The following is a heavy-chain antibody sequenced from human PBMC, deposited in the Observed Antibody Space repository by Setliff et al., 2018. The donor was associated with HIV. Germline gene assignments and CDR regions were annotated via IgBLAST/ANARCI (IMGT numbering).Heavy chain of an antibody. CDR1: GFTFSSHV. Sequence: GGSLRLSCATSGFTFSSHVMGWVRQAPGKGLEWVSVITQGGDSAYYADSVQGRFTISKDHSKNTLYLQMNSLRAEDTAVYYCARILSSRGIIEAYHYAMDVWGQGTTVTVSS. CDR3: ARILSSRGIIEAYHYAMDV. V-gene: IGHV3-23*01. D-gene: IGHD3-10*01. J-gene: IGHJ6*02. CDR2: ITQGGDSA.